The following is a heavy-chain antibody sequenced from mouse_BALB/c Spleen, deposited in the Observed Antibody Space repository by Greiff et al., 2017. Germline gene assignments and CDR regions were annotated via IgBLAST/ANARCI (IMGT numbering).Heavy chain of an antibody. CDR2: ISSGGST. CDR1: GFTFSSYA. CDR3: ARDSSGYYYAMDY. D-gene: IGHD3-1*01. Sequence: EVKLMESGGGLVKPGGSLKLSCAASGFTFSSYAMSWVRQTPEKRLEWVASISSGGSTYYPDSVKGRFTISRDNARNILYLQMSSLRSEDTAMYYCARDSSGYYYAMDYWGQGTSVTVSS. J-gene: IGHJ4*01. V-gene: IGHV5-6-5*01.